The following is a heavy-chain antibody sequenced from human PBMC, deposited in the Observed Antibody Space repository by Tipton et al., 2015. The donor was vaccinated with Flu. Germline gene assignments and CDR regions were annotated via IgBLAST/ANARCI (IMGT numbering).Heavy chain of an antibody. Sequence: SLRLSCAASEFMFSGAIIHWVRQASGKGLEWVGRIRSKAKSYATSYAASMKGRFTISRDDSKNMAYLQMNSLRAEDTAVYYCARPYYYDSSGQGAFDIWGQGTMVTVSS. CDR1: EFMFSGAI. CDR2: IRSKAKSYAT. D-gene: IGHD3-22*01. J-gene: IGHJ3*02. CDR3: ARPYYYDSSGQGAFDI. V-gene: IGHV3-73*01.